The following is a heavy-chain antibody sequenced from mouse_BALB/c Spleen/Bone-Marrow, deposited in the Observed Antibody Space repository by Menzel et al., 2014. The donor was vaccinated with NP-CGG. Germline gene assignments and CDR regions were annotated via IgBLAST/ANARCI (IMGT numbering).Heavy chain of an antibody. CDR3: ARCTAVTGPMDY. Sequence: EVQRVESGGGLEQPGGSRKLSCAASGFTFSYFGMHWVRQCPEKGLEWVAYMSRGRSSIYYADTAKGRLTISRDNTKNSRFLQMTSLRSEDTDMYNCARCTAVTGPMDYLGQGTSVTVTS. J-gene: IGHJ4*01. V-gene: IGHV5-17*02. CDR2: MSRGRSSI. D-gene: IGHD2-2*01. CDR1: GFTFSYFG.